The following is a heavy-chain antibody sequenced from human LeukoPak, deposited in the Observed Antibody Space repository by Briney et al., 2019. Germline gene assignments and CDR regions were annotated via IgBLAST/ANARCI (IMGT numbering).Heavy chain of an antibody. V-gene: IGHV4-30-4*08. J-gene: IGHJ6*03. D-gene: IGHD2-8*01. CDR2: IYYSGST. Sequence: SETLSLTCTVSGGSISSGDYYWSWIRQPPGKGLEWIGYIYYSGSTYYNPSLKSRVTISVDTSKNQFSVKLSSVTAADTAVYYCAREVVLMVYANYYMDVWGKGTTVTVSS. CDR1: GGSISSGDYY. CDR3: AREVVLMVYANYYMDV.